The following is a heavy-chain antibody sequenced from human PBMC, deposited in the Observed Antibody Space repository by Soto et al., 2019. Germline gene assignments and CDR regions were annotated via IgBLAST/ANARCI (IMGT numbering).Heavy chain of an antibody. V-gene: IGHV1-69*01. CDR1: GGTFSSYA. Sequence: QVQLVQSGAEVKKPGSSVKVSCKASGGTFSSYAISWVRQAPGQGLEWMGGIIPIFGTANYAQKFQGRVTITADESTSTAYMERSSLRAEDTAVYYCARDKVTGSVSGWFGDYYYYGMDVWCQGTTVTVSS. D-gene: IGHD6-19*01. J-gene: IGHJ6*02. CDR3: ARDKVTGSVSGWFGDYYYYGMDV. CDR2: IIPIFGTA.